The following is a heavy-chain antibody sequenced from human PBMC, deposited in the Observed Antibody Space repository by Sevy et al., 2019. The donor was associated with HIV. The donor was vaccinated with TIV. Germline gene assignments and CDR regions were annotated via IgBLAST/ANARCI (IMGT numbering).Heavy chain of an antibody. J-gene: IGHJ4*02. D-gene: IGHD5-12*01. V-gene: IGHV3-11*01. CDR2: ISGSGSGR. Sequence: GESLKISCAASGFTFSDYYMGWIRQAPGKGLEWVSYISGSGSGRYYAASVKGRLTISRDNAKKSLYLQMNSLRAEETAVYYCARLSIVATMVDFWGQGTLVTVSS. CDR1: GFTFSDYY. CDR3: ARLSIVATMVDF.